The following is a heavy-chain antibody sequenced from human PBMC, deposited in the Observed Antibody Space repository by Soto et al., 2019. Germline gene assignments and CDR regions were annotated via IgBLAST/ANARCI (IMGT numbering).Heavy chain of an antibody. V-gene: IGHV1-18*04. CDR2: VSGYNGNT. Sequence: QVQLLVQSGSEVKKPGSSVKVSCQASGYTYTNYGIRWVRQPPGQGLEWMGWVSGYNGNTNYAPKLRGRVTMTTDTSTSTAYMELRTLRSDDTAVYYCARDEGRHGFEPWGQGTLVTVSS. CDR3: ARDEGRHGFEP. J-gene: IGHJ5*02. CDR1: GYTYTNYG.